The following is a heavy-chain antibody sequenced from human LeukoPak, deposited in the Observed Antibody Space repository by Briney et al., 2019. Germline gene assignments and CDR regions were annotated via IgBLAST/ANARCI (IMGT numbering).Heavy chain of an antibody. Sequence: GASVKVSCTASGYTFTSYAMSWVRQAPGQGLEWMGRINTNTGNPTYVQGFTGRLVLSLDTSVSTAYLQISSLKAEDTAMYYCAREATLDYWGQGTLVTVSS. CDR3: AREATLDY. J-gene: IGHJ4*02. CDR2: INTNTGNP. D-gene: IGHD1-26*01. V-gene: IGHV7-4-1*02. CDR1: GYTFTSYA.